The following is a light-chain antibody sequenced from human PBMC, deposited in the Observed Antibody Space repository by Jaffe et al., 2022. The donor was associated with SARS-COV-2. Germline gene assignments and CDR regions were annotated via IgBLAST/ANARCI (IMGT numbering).Light chain of an antibody. CDR2: RAS. CDR3: HQYGTSPFT. Sequence: DIVLTQSPGTVSLSPGERATLSCRASQSVSSSYLAWYQQRPGQAPRLLMYRASSRAPGIADRFSGSGSGTDFTLTISRLEPEDFAAYYCHQYGTSPFTFGQGTKLEIK. CDR1: QSVSSSY. V-gene: IGKV3-20*01. J-gene: IGKJ2*01.